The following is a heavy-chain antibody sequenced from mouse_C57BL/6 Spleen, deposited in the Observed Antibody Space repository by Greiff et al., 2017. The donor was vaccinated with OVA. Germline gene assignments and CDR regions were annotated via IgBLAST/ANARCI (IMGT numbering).Heavy chain of an antibody. V-gene: IGHV1-22*01. Sequence: VQLQQSGPELVKPGASVKMSCKASGYTFTDYNMHWVKQSHGKSLEWIGYINPNNGGTSYNQKFKGKATLTVNKSSSTAYMELRSLTSEDSAVYYCARGSNFSPWFAYWGQGTLVTVSA. CDR3: ARGSNFSPWFAY. J-gene: IGHJ3*01. CDR1: GYTFTDYN. CDR2: INPNNGGT. D-gene: IGHD2-5*01.